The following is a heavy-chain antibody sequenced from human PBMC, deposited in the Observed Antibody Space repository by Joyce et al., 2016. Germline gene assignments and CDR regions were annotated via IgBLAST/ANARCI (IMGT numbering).Heavy chain of an antibody. CDR2: TYYNSKWYS. Sequence: QVHLQQSGPGLVKPSQTLSLTCAISGDSLSSGGTAWNWIRQSPSRGLEWLGRTYYNSKWYSEYAVSVKSRITINPDTSKNQFSLQLTSVTPEDTAVYYCARGTRSTHDRWGQGTLVTVSS. V-gene: IGHV6-1*01. CDR1: GDSLSSGGTA. D-gene: IGHD2-2*01. CDR3: ARGTRSTHDR. J-gene: IGHJ4*02.